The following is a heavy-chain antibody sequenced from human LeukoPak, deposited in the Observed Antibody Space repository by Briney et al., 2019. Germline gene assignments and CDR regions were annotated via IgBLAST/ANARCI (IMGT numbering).Heavy chain of an antibody. J-gene: IGHJ2*01. CDR2: LKQHGSEK. CDR1: GFTFSSYW. Sequence: GGSLRLSCAASGFTFSSYWMNWVRQAPGKGLEWVADLKQHGSEKYYVDSVKGRFTISRDNAKNSLYLQMNSLRAEDTAVYYCATGSDAVNGPHSWYFDLWGRGTLVTVSS. D-gene: IGHD2-8*01. V-gene: IGHV3-7*01. CDR3: ATGSDAVNGPHSWYFDL.